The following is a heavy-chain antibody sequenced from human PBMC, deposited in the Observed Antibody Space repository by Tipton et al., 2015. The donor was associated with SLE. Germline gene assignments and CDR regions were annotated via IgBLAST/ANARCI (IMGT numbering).Heavy chain of an antibody. CDR3: ARGPALYYGLDV. D-gene: IGHD6-25*01. CDR1: GGSIRSYY. J-gene: IGHJ6*02. CDR2: MFDTGST. Sequence: LRLSCTVSGGSIRSYYLTWIRQPPGRRLEWIAYMFDTGSTKYNPSLQSRVTISLDTSKNQFSLNLRSVTAADTAVYYCARGPALYYGLDVWGQGTTVTVSS. V-gene: IGHV4-59*01.